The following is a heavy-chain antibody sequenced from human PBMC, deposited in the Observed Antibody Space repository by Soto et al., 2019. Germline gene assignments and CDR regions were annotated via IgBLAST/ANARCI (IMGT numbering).Heavy chain of an antibody. CDR3: ARSYCSSTGCWYYFDY. V-gene: IGHV4-34*01. CDR2: INHSGST. CDR1: GGSFSGYY. J-gene: IGHJ4*02. D-gene: IGHD2-2*01. Sequence: QVQLQQWGAGLLKPSETLSLTCAVYGGSFSGYYWSWIRQPPGKGLEWIGEINHSGSTNYNPSLKSRVTISVDTSKNQFSLKLSSVTAADTAVYYCARSYCSSTGCWYYFDYWGQGPLVTVSS.